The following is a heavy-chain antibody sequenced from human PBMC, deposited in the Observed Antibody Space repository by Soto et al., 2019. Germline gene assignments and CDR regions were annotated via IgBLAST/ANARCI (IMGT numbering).Heavy chain of an antibody. CDR1: GYTFTSYG. J-gene: IGHJ3*02. Sequence: QVQLVQSGAEVKNPGASVKVSCKASGYTFTSYGISWVRQAPGQGLEWMGWISAYNGNTNYAQKLQGRVTMTTDTSTSTAYMELRSLRSDDPAVYYCARSLWKQLDPDDAFDIWGQGTMVTVSS. CDR3: ARSLWKQLDPDDAFDI. V-gene: IGHV1-18*01. CDR2: ISAYNGNT. D-gene: IGHD6-13*01.